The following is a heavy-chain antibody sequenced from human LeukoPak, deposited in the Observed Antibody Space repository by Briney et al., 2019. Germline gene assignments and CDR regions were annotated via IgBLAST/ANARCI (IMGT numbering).Heavy chain of an antibody. D-gene: IGHD1-26*01. Sequence: SVKVSSKASGGTFSGYAISWVRQAPGQGLEWMGGIIPIFGTANYAQKFQGRVTITADESTSTAYMELSSLRSEDTAVYYCTNEVGATSIREGAFDIWGQGTMVTVSS. CDR1: GGTFSGYA. V-gene: IGHV1-69*13. J-gene: IGHJ3*02. CDR3: TNEVGATSIREGAFDI. CDR2: IIPIFGTA.